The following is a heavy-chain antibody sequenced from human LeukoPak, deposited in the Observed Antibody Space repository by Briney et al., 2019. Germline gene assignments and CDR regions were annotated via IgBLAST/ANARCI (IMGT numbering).Heavy chain of an antibody. Sequence: SGGSLRLSCAASGFTFSSYEMNWVRQAPGKGLEWVSYISSSGSTIYYADSVKGRFTISRGNAKNSLYLQMNSLRAEDTAVYYCARSWGGNREVWYFDLWGRGTLVTVSS. V-gene: IGHV3-48*03. J-gene: IGHJ2*01. CDR3: ARSWGGNREVWYFDL. CDR1: GFTFSSYE. D-gene: IGHD4-23*01. CDR2: ISSSGSTI.